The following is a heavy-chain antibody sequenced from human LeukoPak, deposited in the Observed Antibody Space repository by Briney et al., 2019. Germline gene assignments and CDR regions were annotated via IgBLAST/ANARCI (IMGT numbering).Heavy chain of an antibody. Sequence: QSGGSLRLSCAASGFTFSSYVMSWVRQAPGKGLEWVSAISGSGGSTYYADSVKGRFTISRDNSKNTLNLQMNSLRAEDTAVYYCAKALRGKSSTATVYFDYWGQGTLVTVSS. CDR1: GFTFSSYV. CDR2: ISGSGGST. V-gene: IGHV3-23*01. J-gene: IGHJ4*02. CDR3: AKALRGKSSTATVYFDY. D-gene: IGHD5-18*01.